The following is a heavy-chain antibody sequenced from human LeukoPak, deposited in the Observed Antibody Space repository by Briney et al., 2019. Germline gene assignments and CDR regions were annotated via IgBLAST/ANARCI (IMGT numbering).Heavy chain of an antibody. D-gene: IGHD2-2*01. CDR1: RFTLSNYW. Sequence: PGGSLRLSCAASRFTLSNYWMSWVRQAPGKGLEWVANIKQDGSETYYVDSVKGRFTISRDNAKNSLSLQMNSLRAEDTAVYYCARGPSHCSSTSCYVNYWGQGTLVTVSS. V-gene: IGHV3-7*04. CDR2: IKQDGSET. CDR3: ARGPSHCSSTSCYVNY. J-gene: IGHJ4*02.